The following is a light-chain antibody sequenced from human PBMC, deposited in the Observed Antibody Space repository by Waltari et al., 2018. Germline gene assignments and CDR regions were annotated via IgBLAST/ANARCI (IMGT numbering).Light chain of an antibody. Sequence: QSALTQPASVSGSPGQSITISCTGTSDDIGAYSYVTWYHQRPGKAPKLIIYDLTERPSGVSDRFSGSKSGSTASLTVSGLQAEDEGLFYCSAYTSRGTLKFGGGTRVTVL. V-gene: IGLV2-14*03. J-gene: IGLJ2*01. CDR2: DLT. CDR3: SAYTSRGTLK. CDR1: SDDIGAYSY.